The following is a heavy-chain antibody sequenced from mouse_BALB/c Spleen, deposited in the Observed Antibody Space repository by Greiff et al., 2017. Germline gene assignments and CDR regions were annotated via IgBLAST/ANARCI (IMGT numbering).Heavy chain of an antibody. CDR3: ATNDGYFPFAY. J-gene: IGHJ3*01. Sequence: VQGVESGPGLVAPSQSLSITCTVSGFSLTSYGVHWVRQPPGKGLEWLGVIWAGGSTNYNSALMSRLSISKDNSKSQVFLKMNSLQTDDTAMYYCATNDGYFPFAYWGQGTLVTVSA. CDR1: GFSLTSYG. CDR2: IWAGGST. D-gene: IGHD2-3*01. V-gene: IGHV2-9*02.